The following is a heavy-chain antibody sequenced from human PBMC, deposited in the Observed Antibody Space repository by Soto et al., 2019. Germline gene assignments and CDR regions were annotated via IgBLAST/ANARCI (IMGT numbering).Heavy chain of an antibody. J-gene: IGHJ4*02. D-gene: IGHD3-22*01. CDR1: GFTFSSYW. Sequence: EVQLVESGGGLVQPGGSLRLSCAASGFTFSSYWMSWVRQAPGKGLEWVANIKQDGSEKYYVDSVKGRFTISRDNAKNSLNLQMNSLRAEDTAVYYCARVTDYYESSGYFDYWGQGTLFTVSS. CDR2: IKQDGSEK. V-gene: IGHV3-7*01. CDR3: ARVTDYYESSGYFDY.